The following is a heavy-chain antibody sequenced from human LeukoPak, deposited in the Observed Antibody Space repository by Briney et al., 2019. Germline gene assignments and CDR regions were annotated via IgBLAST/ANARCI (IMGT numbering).Heavy chain of an antibody. CDR3: ARGGHDFSGYSTWFDP. CDR2: INPNSGGT. J-gene: IGHJ5*02. Sequence: ASVKVSCKASGYTFTGYYMHWVRQAPGQGLEWMGWINPNSGGTNYAQKFQGRVTMTRDTSISTAYMELSRLRSDDTAVYYCARGGHDFSGYSTWFDPWGRGTLVTVSS. D-gene: IGHD3-3*01. CDR1: GYTFTGYY. V-gene: IGHV1-2*02.